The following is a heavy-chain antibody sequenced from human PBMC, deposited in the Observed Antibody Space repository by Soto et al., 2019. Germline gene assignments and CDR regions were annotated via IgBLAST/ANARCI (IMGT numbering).Heavy chain of an antibody. CDR1: GGSISSGAYY. CDR2: VYHSGST. J-gene: IGHJ5*02. D-gene: IGHD6-6*01. CDR3: ARDSIAGRYWFDP. Sequence: SETLSLTCTVSGGSISSGAYYWSWIRQLPGKGLEWIGYVYHSGSTYYNPSLKSRVTISVDTSKNQFSLKVSSVTAADTAVYYCARDSIAGRYWFDPWGQGTLVTVSS. V-gene: IGHV4-31*03.